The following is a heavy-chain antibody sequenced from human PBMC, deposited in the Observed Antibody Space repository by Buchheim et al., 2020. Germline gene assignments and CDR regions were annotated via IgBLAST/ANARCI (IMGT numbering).Heavy chain of an antibody. CDR3: ARFGARGIVDWFDP. CDR1: GGTFSSYT. J-gene: IGHJ5*02. V-gene: IGHV1-69*02. CDR2: IIPILGIA. Sequence: QVQLVQSGAEVKKPGSSVKFSCKASGGTFSSYTISWVRQAPGQGLEWMGRIIPILGIANYAQKFQGRVTITADKSTITAYMELSSLRSEDTAVYYCARFGARGIVDWFDPWGQGTL. D-gene: IGHD3-3*01.